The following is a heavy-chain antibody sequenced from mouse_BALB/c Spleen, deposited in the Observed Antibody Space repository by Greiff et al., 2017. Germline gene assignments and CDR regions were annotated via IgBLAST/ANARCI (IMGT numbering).Heavy chain of an antibody. CDR1: GYSFTSYW. D-gene: IGHD2-1*01. Sequence: QVQLQQSGPQLVRPGASVKISCKASGYSFTSYWMHWVKQRPGQGLEWIGMIDPSDSETRLNQKFKDKATLTVDKSSSTAYMQLSSPTSEDSAVYYCARNLLSYAVDYWGQGTSVTVSS. CDR3: ARNLLSYAVDY. V-gene: IGHV1S127*01. J-gene: IGHJ4*01. CDR2: IDPSDSET.